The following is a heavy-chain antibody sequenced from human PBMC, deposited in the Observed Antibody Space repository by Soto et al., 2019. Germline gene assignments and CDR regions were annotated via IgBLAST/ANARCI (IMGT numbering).Heavy chain of an antibody. CDR2: ISYDGSNK. J-gene: IGHJ6*01. CDR1: GFTFSSYA. Sequence: QVQLVESGGGVVQPGRSLRLSCAASGFTFSSYAMHWVRQAPGKGLEWVAVISYDGSNKYYADSVKGRFTISRDNSKNTLYLQMNSLRAEDTAVYYCARDAGSRNGSGRRGMDVW. V-gene: IGHV3-30-3*01. D-gene: IGHD3-10*01. CDR3: ARDAGSRNGSGRRGMDV.